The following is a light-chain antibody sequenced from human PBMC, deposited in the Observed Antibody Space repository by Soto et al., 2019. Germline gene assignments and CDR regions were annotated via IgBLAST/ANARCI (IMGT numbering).Light chain of an antibody. Sequence: DIVMTQSPDSLAVSLGERATINCKSSQSVLYSSNSKNYLTWYQQKPGQPPKLLIYWASTRESGVPDRFSGSGSGTDFTLTISSLQAEDVAVYYCQQYFSAPITFGQGKRLEI. J-gene: IGKJ5*01. CDR1: QSVLYSSNSKNY. CDR3: QQYFSAPIT. CDR2: WAS. V-gene: IGKV4-1*01.